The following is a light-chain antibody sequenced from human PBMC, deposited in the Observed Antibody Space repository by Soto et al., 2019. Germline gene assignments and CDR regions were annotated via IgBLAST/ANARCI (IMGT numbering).Light chain of an antibody. CDR1: QNVNTN. V-gene: IGKV3-15*01. Sequence: EIVMTQSPATLSVSPGERVTLSCRASQNVNTNLAWYQQKPGQAPRLLIYGALTRATGIPVRFSGSGSGTEFTLTINSLQSEDFGVYYCQQYQNWPPWTFGQGTKVEIK. CDR3: QQYQNWPPWT. J-gene: IGKJ1*01. CDR2: GAL.